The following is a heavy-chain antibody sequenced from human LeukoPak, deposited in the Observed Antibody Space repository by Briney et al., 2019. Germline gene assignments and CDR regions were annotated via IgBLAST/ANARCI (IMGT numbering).Heavy chain of an antibody. D-gene: IGHD3-22*01. CDR1: GYIFTNFA. V-gene: IGHV1-69*06. CDR3: ATHPDYYDSSGYHDY. CDR2: IIPIFGTA. J-gene: IGHJ4*02. Sequence: SVKVSCKASGYIFTNFAISWVRQAPGQGLEWMGGIIPIFGTANYAQKFQGRVTITADKSTSTAYMELSSLRSEDTAVYYCATHPDYYDSSGYHDYWGQGTLVTVSS.